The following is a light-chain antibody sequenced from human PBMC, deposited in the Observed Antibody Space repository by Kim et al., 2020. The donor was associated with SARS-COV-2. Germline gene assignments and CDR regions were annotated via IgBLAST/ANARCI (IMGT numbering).Light chain of an antibody. CDR2: GAS. CDR3: QQYNNRPPWT. J-gene: IGKJ1*01. CDR1: QSVSRY. V-gene: IGKV3-15*01. Sequence: SPGHSAALSCMASQSVSRYLAWYHQKPGQATRLLIYGASSRATGIPARVSGSGSGTEFTLTITTLQSEDFAIYYCQQYNNRPPWTFGQGTKVDIK.